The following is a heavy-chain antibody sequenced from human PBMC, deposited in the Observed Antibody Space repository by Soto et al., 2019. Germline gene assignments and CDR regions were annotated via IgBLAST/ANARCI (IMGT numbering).Heavy chain of an antibody. D-gene: IGHD3-22*01. V-gene: IGHV3-21*01. J-gene: IGHJ1*01. CDR1: GFTFSSYS. CDR3: ARDVYYYDSSDFQH. Sequence: PGGSLRLSCAASGFTFSSYSMNWVRQAPGKGLEWASSISSSSSYIYYADSVKGRFTISRDNAKNSLYLQMNSLRAEDTAVYYCARDVYYYDSSDFQHWGQGTLVTVSS. CDR2: ISSSSSYI.